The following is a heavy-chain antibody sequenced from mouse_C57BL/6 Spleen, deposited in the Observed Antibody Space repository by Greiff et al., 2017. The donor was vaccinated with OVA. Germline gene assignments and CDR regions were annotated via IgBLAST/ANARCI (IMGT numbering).Heavy chain of an antibody. V-gene: IGHV1-72*01. Sequence: QVHVKQPGAELVKPGASVKLSCKASGYTFTSYWMHWVKQRPGRGLEWIGRIDPNSGGTKYNEKFKSKATLTVDKPSSTAYMQLSSLTSEDSAVYYCASPSSYDAMDYWGQGTSVTVSS. CDR3: ASPSSYDAMDY. CDR2: IDPNSGGT. CDR1: GYTFTSYW. J-gene: IGHJ4*01. D-gene: IGHD1-1*01.